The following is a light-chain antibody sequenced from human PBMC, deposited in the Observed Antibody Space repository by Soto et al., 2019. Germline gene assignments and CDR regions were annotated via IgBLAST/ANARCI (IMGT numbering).Light chain of an antibody. CDR1: SGDVGGHNY. V-gene: IGLV2-14*03. J-gene: IGLJ2*01. Sequence: QSALTQPASVSGSPGQSITISCTGTSGDVGGHNYVSWFQQHPGKVPKLIIYNVSVRPSGISDRFSGSKSGDTASLTISGLQAEDEADYYCSSYPRDTSVLFGGGTKLTVL. CDR2: NVS. CDR3: SSYPRDTSVL.